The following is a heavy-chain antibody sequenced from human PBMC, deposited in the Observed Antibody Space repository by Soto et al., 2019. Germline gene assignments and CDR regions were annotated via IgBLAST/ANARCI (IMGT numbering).Heavy chain of an antibody. V-gene: IGHV3-11*01. CDR3: ARDTAFISSGLFNP. CDR1: GFTFSDYY. CDR2: ISDSASTM. D-gene: IGHD3-22*01. J-gene: IGHJ5*02. Sequence: PGGSLRLSCAASGFTFSDYYMSWIRQAPGKGLEWISHISDSASTMYYADSVKGRFTISRDNARKSLFLHMNSLRAEDTAVYYCARDTAFISSGLFNPWGQGTLVTVSS.